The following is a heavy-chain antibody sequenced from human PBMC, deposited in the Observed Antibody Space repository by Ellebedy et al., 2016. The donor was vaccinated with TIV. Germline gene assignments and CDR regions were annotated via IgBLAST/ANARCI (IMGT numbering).Heavy chain of an antibody. V-gene: IGHV3-53*01. CDR2: IYSGGDT. Sequence: GESLKISCAASGLTVSSNYMRWIRQAPGKGLEWVALIYSGGDTYYSDSVKGRFTISRDSSKNTVYLQMTNLRVEDTAVYYCARDRHCVADRCYSVWGQGTLVTVSS. CDR1: GLTVSSNY. D-gene: IGHD2-15*01. CDR3: ARDRHCVADRCYSV. J-gene: IGHJ4*02.